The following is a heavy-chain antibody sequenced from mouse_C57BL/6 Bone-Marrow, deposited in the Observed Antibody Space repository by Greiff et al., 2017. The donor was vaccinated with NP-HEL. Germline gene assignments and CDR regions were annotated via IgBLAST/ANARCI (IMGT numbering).Heavy chain of an antibody. J-gene: IGHJ4*01. V-gene: IGHV1-64*01. CDR1: GYTFTSYW. Sequence: QVQLQQPGAELVKPGASVKLSCKASGYTFTSYWMHWVMQRPGQGLEWIGMIHPNSGSTNYNEKFKSKATLTVDKSSSTAYMQLSSLTSEDSAVYCCARETRITTVDYWGQGTSVTVSS. CDR3: ARETRITTVDY. D-gene: IGHD1-1*01. CDR2: IHPNSGST.